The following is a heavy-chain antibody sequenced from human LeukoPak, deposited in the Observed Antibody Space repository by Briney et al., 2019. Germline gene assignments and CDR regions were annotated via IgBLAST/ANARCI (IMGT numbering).Heavy chain of an antibody. CDR2: ITTYKGNT. Sequence: ASVKVSCKASGYMFSSYGISWVRQAPGEGLEWMGWITTYKGNTAYEQKFQGRVTMTTDTSTSTAYLELRSLRSDDTAVYYCARDGIEYGSGSGKFYSNGMDVWGQGTTVTVSS. V-gene: IGHV1-18*01. CDR3: ARDGIEYGSGSGKFYSNGMDV. D-gene: IGHD3-10*01. CDR1: GYMFSSYG. J-gene: IGHJ6*02.